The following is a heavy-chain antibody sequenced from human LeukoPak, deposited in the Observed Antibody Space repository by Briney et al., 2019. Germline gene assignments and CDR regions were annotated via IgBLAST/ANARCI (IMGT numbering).Heavy chain of an antibody. Sequence: PGGSLRLSCAASGFTFSAYSMNWVRQAPGKGLEWISYISSYSGSTIYYADSVKGRFTVSRDNAKNALYLQMNSLRDEDTAVYYCARALAVAGYGMDVWGQGTTVTVSS. CDR1: GFTFSAYS. J-gene: IGHJ6*02. D-gene: IGHD6-19*01. CDR2: ISSYSGSTI. V-gene: IGHV3-48*02. CDR3: ARALAVAGYGMDV.